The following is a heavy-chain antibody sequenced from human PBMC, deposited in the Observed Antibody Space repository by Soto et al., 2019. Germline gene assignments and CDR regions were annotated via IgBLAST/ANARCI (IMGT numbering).Heavy chain of an antibody. D-gene: IGHD4-17*01. CDR1: GGSISSSNW. CDR2: IYHSGST. CDR3: ARGNDYGDTDAFDI. Sequence: PSETLSLTCAVSGGSISSSNWWSWVRQPPGKGLEWIGEIYHSGSTNYNPSLKSRVTISVDKSKNQFSLKLSSVTAADTAVYYCARGNDYGDTDAFDIWGQGTMVTVSS. V-gene: IGHV4-4*02. J-gene: IGHJ3*02.